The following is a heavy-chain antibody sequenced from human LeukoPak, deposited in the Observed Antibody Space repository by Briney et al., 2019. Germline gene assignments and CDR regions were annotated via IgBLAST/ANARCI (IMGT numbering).Heavy chain of an antibody. Sequence: GGSLRLSCAASGFTVSSNYMSWVRQAPGKGLEWVSVIYSCGSTYYADSVKGRFTISRDNSKNTLYLQMNSLRAEDTAVYYCARQVAGPYYFDYWGQGTLVTVSS. CDR2: IYSCGST. J-gene: IGHJ4*02. V-gene: IGHV3-66*04. CDR1: GFTVSSNY. D-gene: IGHD6-19*01. CDR3: ARQVAGPYYFDY.